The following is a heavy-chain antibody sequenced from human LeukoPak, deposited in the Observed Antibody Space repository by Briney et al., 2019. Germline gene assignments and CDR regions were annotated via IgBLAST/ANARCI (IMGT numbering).Heavy chain of an antibody. CDR1: GGSISSSSYY. J-gene: IGHJ3*02. V-gene: IGHV4-39*01. CDR2: IYYSGST. D-gene: IGHD3-10*01. Sequence: PSETLSLTCTVSGGSISSSSYYWGWIRQPPGKGLEWIGSIYYSGSTYYNPSLKSRVTISVDTSKNQFSLKLSSVTAADTAVYYCARSPPFIAFDIWGQGTMVTVSS. CDR3: ARSPPFIAFDI.